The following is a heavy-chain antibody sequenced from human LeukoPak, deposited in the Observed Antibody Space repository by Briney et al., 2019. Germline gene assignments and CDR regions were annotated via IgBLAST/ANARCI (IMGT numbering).Heavy chain of an antibody. CDR2: IYSGGST. CDR1: GFTVSSNY. V-gene: IGHV3-53*01. J-gene: IGHJ5*02. CDR3: ARVQNYYGSGSYGFDP. D-gene: IGHD3-10*01. Sequence: GGSLRLSCAASGFTVSSNYMSWVRQAPGKGLEWVSVIYSGGSTYYADSVKGRFTISRDNSKNTLYLQMNSLRAEDTAVYYCARVQNYYGSGSYGFDPWGQGTLVTVSS.